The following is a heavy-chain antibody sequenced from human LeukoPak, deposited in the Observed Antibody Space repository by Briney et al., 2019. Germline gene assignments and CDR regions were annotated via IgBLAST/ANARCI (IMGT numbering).Heavy chain of an antibody. CDR3: ARSRITIFGVVTGFDP. Sequence: NPSENLSLTCTVSGGSISSYYWSWFRQPPRKGLEWIGDIYYSGSTNYNPSLKSRVTISVDTSKNQFSLKLSSVTAADTAVYYCARSRITIFGVVTGFDPWGQGTLVTVSS. CDR1: GGSISSYY. J-gene: IGHJ5*02. V-gene: IGHV4-59*01. D-gene: IGHD3-3*01. CDR2: IYYSGST.